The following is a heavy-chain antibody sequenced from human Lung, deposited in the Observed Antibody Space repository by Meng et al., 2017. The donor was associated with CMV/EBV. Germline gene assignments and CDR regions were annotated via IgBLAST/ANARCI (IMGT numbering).Heavy chain of an antibody. V-gene: IGHV3-48*03. CDR2: ISSSGSTI. J-gene: IGHJ6*02. D-gene: IGHD5-18*01. Sequence: SXAASGFTFSCYEMNWVRQAPGKGLEGISYISSSGSTIYYADSVKGRFTISRDYDKNSLYLQMNSLRAEDTDVYYCARQLADTLLAHYYYYGMDVXGQGXTVTVSS. CDR1: GFTFSCYE. CDR3: ARQLADTLLAHYYYYGMDV.